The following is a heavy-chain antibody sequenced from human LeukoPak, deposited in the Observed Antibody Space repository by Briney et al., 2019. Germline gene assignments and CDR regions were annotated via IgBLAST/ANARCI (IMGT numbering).Heavy chain of an antibody. J-gene: IGHJ3*02. D-gene: IGHD1-14*01. Sequence: PGGSLRLSCVSSGFTFSSYWMMWFRRAPGKGLEWVATIEKDGSQEYYVDSVKGRFTISRDNAKNSLYLQMNSLRAEDTAVYYCASPQPGTEPYAFDIWGQGTMVTVSS. V-gene: IGHV3-7*01. CDR3: ASPQPGTEPYAFDI. CDR1: GFTFSSYW. CDR2: IEKDGSQE.